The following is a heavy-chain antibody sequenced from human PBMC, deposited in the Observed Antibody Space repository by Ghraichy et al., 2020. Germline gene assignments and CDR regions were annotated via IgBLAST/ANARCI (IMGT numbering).Heavy chain of an antibody. V-gene: IGHV3-23*01. J-gene: IGHJ4*02. CDR3: AKGSEGSPRRYLDD. CDR2: ISGSDDNI. CDR1: GFTFSRYY. Sequence: GGSLRLSCAASGFTFSRYYMTWVRQAPGKRLEWVSGISGSDDNIYYADSVKGRFTISRDNSKNTLYLQMNSLRVEDTAVYYCAKGSEGSPRRYLDDWGQGSLVTVSS. D-gene: IGHD6-6*01.